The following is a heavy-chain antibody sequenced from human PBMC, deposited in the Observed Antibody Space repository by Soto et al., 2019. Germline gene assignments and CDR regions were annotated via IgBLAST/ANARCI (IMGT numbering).Heavy chain of an antibody. V-gene: IGHV4-4*07. J-gene: IGHJ6*02. D-gene: IGHD6-13*01. CDR1: GGSISSYY. Sequence: SETLSLTCTVSGGSISSYYWSWIRQPAGKGLEWIGRIYTSGSTNYNPSLKSRVTMSVDTSKNQFSLKLSSVTAADTAVYYCARVGTSYSSSLGGRFYGMDVWGQGTTVTV. CDR2: IYTSGST. CDR3: ARVGTSYSSSLGGRFYGMDV.